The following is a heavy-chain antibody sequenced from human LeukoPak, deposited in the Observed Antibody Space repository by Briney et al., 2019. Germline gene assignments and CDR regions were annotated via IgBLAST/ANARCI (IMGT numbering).Heavy chain of an antibody. J-gene: IGHJ5*02. D-gene: IGHD4-11*01. CDR2: FSNYFGVT. CDR3: ARDSDYSGNGNGDWFDP. CDR1: GFRFTSFG. Sequence: ASVKVSCKASGFRFTSFGVSWVRQAPGQGLEWMGWFSNYFGVTHYAEKFEDRVTMTIDTPTATAYMELRSLRHDDTAIYYCARDSDYSGNGNGDWFDPWGQGTVVTVSS. V-gene: IGHV1-18*04.